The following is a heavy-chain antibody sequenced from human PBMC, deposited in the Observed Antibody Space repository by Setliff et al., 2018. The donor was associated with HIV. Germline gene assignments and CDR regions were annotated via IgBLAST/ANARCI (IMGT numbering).Heavy chain of an antibody. D-gene: IGHD5-18*01. V-gene: IGHV3-21*01. CDR2: ISTSGSNI. J-gene: IGHJ4*02. CDR1: GFTFSSYT. Sequence: KPGGSLRLSCSASGFTFSSYTMSWVRQAPGKGLEWVSSISTSGSNIYYADSLKGRFTTSRDNAKNSLYLQMNSLRAEDTAVYYCARGLRWIQVSPDYFDFWGQGTLVTVSS. CDR3: ARGLRWIQVSPDYFDF.